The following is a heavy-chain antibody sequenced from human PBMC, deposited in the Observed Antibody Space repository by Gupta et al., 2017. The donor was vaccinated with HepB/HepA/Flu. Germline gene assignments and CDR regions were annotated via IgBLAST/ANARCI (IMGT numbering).Heavy chain of an antibody. D-gene: IGHD2-15*01. CDR2: ISGDGGST. Sequence: EVELVESGGGVIQPGGSLSLSCSTSGFTFNEYALHLVRLVPGKGLEWVSVISGDGGSTDYADSVKGRFTIARDSSTRSRYLQMNSLRTEDNALYYCTKDRYLTTPTCPFDYWGQGTLVTVSS. CDR1: GFTFNEYA. J-gene: IGHJ4*02. CDR3: TKDRYLTTPTCPFDY. V-gene: IGHV3-43*02.